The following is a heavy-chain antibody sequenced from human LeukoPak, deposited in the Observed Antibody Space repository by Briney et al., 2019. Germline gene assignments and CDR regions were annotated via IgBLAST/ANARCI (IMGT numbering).Heavy chain of an antibody. CDR3: ARPMGYGSGSYYSYFDY. CDR1: GGSISSYY. V-gene: IGHV4-34*01. J-gene: IGHJ4*02. D-gene: IGHD3-10*01. CDR2: INHSGST. Sequence: SETLSLTCTVSGGSISSYYWSWIRQPPGKGLEWIGEINHSGSTNYNPSLKSRVTISVDTSKNQFSLKLSSVTAADTAVYYCARPMGYGSGSYYSYFDYWGQGTLVTVSS.